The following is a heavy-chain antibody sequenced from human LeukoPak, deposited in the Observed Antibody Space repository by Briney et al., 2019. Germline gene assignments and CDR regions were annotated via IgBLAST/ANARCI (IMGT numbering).Heavy chain of an antibody. Sequence: SETLSLTCGVYGSSFSEYFWHWVRQSPREGLEWIGDIKHGGVTNYNPSLKSRVTISVDTSKNQFSLKLSSVTAADTAVYYCARGDHWGFDYWGQGTLVTVSS. V-gene: IGHV4-34*01. CDR2: IKHGGVT. J-gene: IGHJ4*02. D-gene: IGHD7-27*01. CDR1: GSSFSEYF. CDR3: ARGDHWGFDY.